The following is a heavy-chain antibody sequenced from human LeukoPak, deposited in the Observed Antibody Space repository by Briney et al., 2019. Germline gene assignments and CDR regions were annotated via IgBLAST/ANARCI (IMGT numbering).Heavy chain of an antibody. V-gene: IGHV3-23*01. Sequence: PGGSLRLSCAASGFTFSTYAMSWVRQAPGKGLEWVSDISGSGASTYYADSVKGRFTISRDNSKNTLYLQMNSLRAEDTAVYYCAGSIQLWLRTNYFDYWGQGTLVTVSS. CDR3: AGSIQLWLRTNYFDY. D-gene: IGHD5-18*01. CDR1: GFTFSTYA. CDR2: ISGSGAST. J-gene: IGHJ4*02.